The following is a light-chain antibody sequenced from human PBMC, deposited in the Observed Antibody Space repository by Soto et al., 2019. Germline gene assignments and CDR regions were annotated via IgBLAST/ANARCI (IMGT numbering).Light chain of an antibody. CDR3: QVWDSSSDHVV. CDR2: DVS. V-gene: IGLV3-21*02. J-gene: IGLJ2*01. CDR1: NIGSKS. Sequence: SYELTQPPSVSVAPGQTARITCGGNNIGSKSVHWYQQKPGQAPVLVVYDVSDRPSGIPERFSGSNSGNTATLTISRVEAGDEADYYCQVWDSSSDHVVFGGGTQLTVL.